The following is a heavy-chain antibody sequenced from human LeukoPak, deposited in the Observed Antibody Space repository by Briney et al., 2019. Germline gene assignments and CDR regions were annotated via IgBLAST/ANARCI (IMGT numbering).Heavy chain of an antibody. CDR3: ARHRTSSNYFDY. Sequence: SETLSLTCAVSGYSISSGYYWGWIRQPPGQGLEWIGIIYHSGSTYYNPSLKSRVTISVDTSKNQFSLKLRSVTAADTAVYYCARHRTSSNYFDYWGQGTLVTVSS. V-gene: IGHV4-38-2*01. CDR1: GYSISSGYY. J-gene: IGHJ4*02. CDR2: IYHSGST. D-gene: IGHD1-1*01.